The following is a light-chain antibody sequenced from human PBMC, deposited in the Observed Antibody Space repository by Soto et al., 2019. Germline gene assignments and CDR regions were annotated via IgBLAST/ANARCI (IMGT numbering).Light chain of an antibody. Sequence: QSVLTQPASVSGAPGQSITISCTGTSNDVGGYKYVSWYQQRPGTAPKLIMFEVNNRPSGVSDRFSGSRSANTASLTISGLKAQDEADYYCSSYSSKNILSYVFGTGTKVTVL. CDR1: SNDVGGYKY. CDR3: SSYSSKNILSYV. CDR2: EVN. J-gene: IGLJ1*01. V-gene: IGLV2-14*03.